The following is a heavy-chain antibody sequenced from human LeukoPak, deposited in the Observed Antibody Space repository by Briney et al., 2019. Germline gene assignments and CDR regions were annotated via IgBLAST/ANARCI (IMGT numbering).Heavy chain of an antibody. J-gene: IGHJ6*02. CDR3: ARGCSSTSCWLRMDV. V-gene: IGHV4-4*07. CDR2: IYTSGST. Sequence: SETLSLTCTVSGGSITNYYWSWIRQPAGKGLEWIGRIYTSGSTSYNPSLKSRVTMSIDTSKNQFSLKLSSLTAANTAVYYCARGCSSTSCWLRMDVWGQGTTVTVSS. CDR1: GGSITNYY. D-gene: IGHD2-2*01.